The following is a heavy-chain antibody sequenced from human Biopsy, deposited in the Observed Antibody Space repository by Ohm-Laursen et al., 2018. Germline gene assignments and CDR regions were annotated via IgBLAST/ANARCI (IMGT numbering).Heavy chain of an antibody. Sequence: TLSLTWIVSGGSISNNNYYWGWIRQPPGKGLEWIGSIFYRGSTHYKPSLKSRVNISVNTSKNQFSLKLTSVTAADTAVYYCARDYDTSGYYYVSWGQGTLVTVSS. CDR2: IFYRGST. D-gene: IGHD3-22*01. J-gene: IGHJ5*02. CDR1: GGSISNNNYY. CDR3: ARDYDTSGYYYVS. V-gene: IGHV4-39*01.